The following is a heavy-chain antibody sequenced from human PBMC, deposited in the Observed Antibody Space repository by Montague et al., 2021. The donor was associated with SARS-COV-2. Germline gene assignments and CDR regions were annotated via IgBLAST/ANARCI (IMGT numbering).Heavy chain of an antibody. CDR3: ARLSNYYGSGSYYPHNYYYYGMDV. CDR1: GGSISSSSYY. CDR2: IYYSGST. D-gene: IGHD3-10*01. Sequence: SEPLSLTCTVSGGSISSSSYYWGWIRQPPGKGLEWIGSIYYSGSTYYNESLKSRVTISVDTSKNQFSLKLSSVTAADTAVYYCARLSNYYGSGSYYPHNYYYYGMDVWGQGTTVTVSS. V-gene: IGHV4-39*01. J-gene: IGHJ6*02.